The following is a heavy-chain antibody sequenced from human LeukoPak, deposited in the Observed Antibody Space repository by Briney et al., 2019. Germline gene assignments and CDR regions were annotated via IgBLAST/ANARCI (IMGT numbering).Heavy chain of an antibody. CDR1: GFTFDDYA. CDR2: ISWNSGSI. Sequence: PGGSLRLSCAASGFTFDDYAMNWVRQAPGKGLEWVSGISWNSGSIGYADAVKGRFTISRDNAKNCLYLQMNSLRAEDTALYYCAIDMNYGDYGPLDYWGQGALVTVSS. J-gene: IGHJ4*02. D-gene: IGHD4-17*01. V-gene: IGHV3-9*01. CDR3: AIDMNYGDYGPLDY.